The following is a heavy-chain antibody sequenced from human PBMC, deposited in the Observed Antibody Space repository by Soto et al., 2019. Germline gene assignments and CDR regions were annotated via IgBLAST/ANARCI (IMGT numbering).Heavy chain of an antibody. V-gene: IGHV1-18*03. CDR3: ARSSYSSSAPGYYGMDV. CDR2: ISAYNGNT. Sequence: QVQLVQSGDEVKKPGASVKVSCKASGYTFTSYGISWVRQAPGQGLELMGWISAYNGNTNYSQKLKGRFTMTTDTFTSAAYMELTSLISDDMAVYYCARSSYSSSAPGYYGMDVWGQGTTVTVSS. CDR1: GYTFTSYG. J-gene: IGHJ6*02. D-gene: IGHD6-6*01.